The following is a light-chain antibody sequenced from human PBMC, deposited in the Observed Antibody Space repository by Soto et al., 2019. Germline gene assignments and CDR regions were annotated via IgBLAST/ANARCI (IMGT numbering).Light chain of an antibody. CDR2: LGS. CDR3: LQSLQTPRT. V-gene: IGKV2-28*01. CDR1: QSLLHSNGYNY. Sequence: DIVMTQSPLSLPVTPGEPASISCRSSQSLLHSNGYNYLDWYLQKPGQSPQLLIYLGSNRASGVPDRVSGSGSGTDYTLKHSRVEAEDDGVYYCLQSLQTPRTFGQGTKVEIQ. J-gene: IGKJ1*01.